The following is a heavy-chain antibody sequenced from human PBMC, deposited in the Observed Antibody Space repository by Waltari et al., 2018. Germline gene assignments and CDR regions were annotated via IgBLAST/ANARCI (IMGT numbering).Heavy chain of an antibody. V-gene: IGHV1-69*01. J-gene: IGHJ6*03. CDR1: GGTFSSYA. D-gene: IGHD1-26*01. Sequence: QVQLVQSGAEVKKPGSSVKVSCKASGGTFSSYAISWVRQAPGQGLEGMGGVGRISPLFATASDARKVEGRVTVDADEYTSPAYVEPRSLGSEDTAVYYCARVPYLRVAGGYYYYYMDVWGKGTTVTVSS. CDR2: ISPLFATA. CDR3: ARVPYLRVAGGYYYYYMDV.